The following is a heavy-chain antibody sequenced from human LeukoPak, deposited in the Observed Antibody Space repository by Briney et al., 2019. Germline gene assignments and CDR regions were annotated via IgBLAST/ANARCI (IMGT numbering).Heavy chain of an antibody. CDR3: ARGRVGATTL. D-gene: IGHD1-26*01. V-gene: IGHV3-7*04. Sequence: GGSLRLSCAASGFTFRIYWMSWVRHAPGKGLEWVANIKQDESEKYYVDSVKGRFTISRDNAKNSLYLQMNSLRAEDTAVYYCARGRVGATTLWGQGTLVTVSS. CDR1: GFTFRIYW. CDR2: IKQDESEK. J-gene: IGHJ4*02.